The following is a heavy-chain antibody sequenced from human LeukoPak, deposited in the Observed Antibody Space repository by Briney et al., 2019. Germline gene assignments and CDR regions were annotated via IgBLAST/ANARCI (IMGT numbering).Heavy chain of an antibody. D-gene: IGHD1-14*01. J-gene: IGHJ4*02. V-gene: IGHV3-30-3*01. CDR2: ISYDGSNK. CDR3: ARESPGYYFDN. CDR1: GFSFSSYA. Sequence: GGSLRLSCATSGFSFSSYAMHWIRQAPGKGLEWVALISYDGSNKYYADSVKGRITISRDNSKNTLYLQVNSLRAEDTAVYYCARESPGYYFDNWGQGTLVTVSS.